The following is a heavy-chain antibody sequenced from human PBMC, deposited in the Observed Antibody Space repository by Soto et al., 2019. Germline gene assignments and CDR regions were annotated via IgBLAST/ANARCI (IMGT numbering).Heavy chain of an antibody. CDR1: GGSFSGYY. J-gene: IGHJ4*02. D-gene: IGHD2-8*01. CDR3: ARAPLGYCTNGVCSPLYYSEY. V-gene: IGHV4-34*01. CDR2: INHSGST. Sequence: PSETLSLTCAVYGGSFSGYYWSWIRQPPGKGLEWIGEINHSGSTNYNPSLKSRVTISVDTSKNQFSLKLSYVTAADTAVYYCARAPLGYCTNGVCSPLYYSEYWGEGKMVIVSA.